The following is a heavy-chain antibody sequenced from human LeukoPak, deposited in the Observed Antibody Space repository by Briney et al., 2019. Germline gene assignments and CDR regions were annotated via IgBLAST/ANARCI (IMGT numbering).Heavy chain of an antibody. CDR3: AREPSRGELDY. J-gene: IGHJ4*02. V-gene: IGHV6-1*01. CDR1: GDSVSSNSVS. Sequence: SQTLSLTCVISGDSVSSNSVSWNWIRHSPSTGLEWLGRTYYRSKWFDEYAVSVKSRTTINPDTTKNHVSLQLNSVTPEDTAVYYCAREPSRGELDYWGQGVLVTVSS. D-gene: IGHD4-17*01. CDR2: TYYRSKWFD.